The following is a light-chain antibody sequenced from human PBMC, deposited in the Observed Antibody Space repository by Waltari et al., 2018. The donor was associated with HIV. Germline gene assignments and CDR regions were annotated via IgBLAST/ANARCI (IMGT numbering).Light chain of an antibody. V-gene: IGKV1-13*02. CDR1: QDINSA. CDR3: QQFHSYPVT. J-gene: IGKJ5*01. CDR2: DVS. Sequence: AIQLTQSPPSLSASVNDRVTITCRASQDINSALAWYLQKPGKAPKLQIYDVSTLESGVPSRFSGSGFGTDYTLTISSLQSEDFATYFCQQFHSYPVTFGQGTRLEIK.